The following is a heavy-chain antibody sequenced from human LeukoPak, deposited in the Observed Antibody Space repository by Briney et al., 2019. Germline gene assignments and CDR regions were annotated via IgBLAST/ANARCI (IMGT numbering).Heavy chain of an antibody. CDR1: GFTXISSA. V-gene: IGHV1-58*01. J-gene: IGHJ4*02. D-gene: IGHD3-22*01. CDR3: AADPSYSSGYRYYFDY. CDR2: IVVGSGNT. Sequence: SVKVSCKTSGFTXISSAVQGVRQARGQRLEWIGWIVVGSGNTNYAQKFQERVTITRDMSTSTAYMELSSLRSEDTAVYYCAADPSYSSGYRYYFDYWGQGILVTVSS.